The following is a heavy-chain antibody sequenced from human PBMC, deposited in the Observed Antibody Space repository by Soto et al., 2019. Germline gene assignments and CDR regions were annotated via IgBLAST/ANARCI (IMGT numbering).Heavy chain of an antibody. D-gene: IGHD3-10*01. CDR2: IYYSGST. CDR3: ARVRSGADAFDI. Sequence: SETLSLTCTVSGGSISSFYWSWIRQPPGKGLEWIGYIYYSGSTNYNPSLKSRVTISVDTSKNQFSLKLSSVTAADTAVYYCARVRSGADAFDIWGQGTMVTVS. V-gene: IGHV4-59*01. J-gene: IGHJ3*02. CDR1: GGSISSFY.